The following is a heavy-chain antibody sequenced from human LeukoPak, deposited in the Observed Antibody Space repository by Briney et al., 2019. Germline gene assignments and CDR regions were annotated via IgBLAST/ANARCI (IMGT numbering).Heavy chain of an antibody. CDR1: GGSMSGFF. CDR2: TYCSGSST. J-gene: IGHJ5*02. V-gene: IGHV4-59*01. CDR3: VRGYRRSSSWYNWGGDNWFDP. Sequence: SETLSLTCTVSGGSMSGFFWTWIRQPPGRELEWIGSTYCSGSSTKYNPSLKSRVTISVDTSKSQFSLKLSSVTAADTAVYYCVRGYRRSSSWYNWGGDNWFDPWGQGTLVTVSS. D-gene: IGHD6-13*01.